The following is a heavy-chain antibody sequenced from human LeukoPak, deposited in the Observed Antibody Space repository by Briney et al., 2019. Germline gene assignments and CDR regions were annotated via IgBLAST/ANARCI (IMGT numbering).Heavy chain of an antibody. Sequence: GGSLRLSCAASGFTVITNDMTWVRQAPGKGLEWVSALYSDGNTKYADSVQGRFTISRDNSKNTLYLEMNSLSPDDTAVYHCARGVEPLAANTLAYWGQGTLVTVSS. CDR1: GFTVITND. CDR3: ARGVEPLAANTLAY. V-gene: IGHV3-53*01. CDR2: LYSDGNT. J-gene: IGHJ4*02. D-gene: IGHD1-14*01.